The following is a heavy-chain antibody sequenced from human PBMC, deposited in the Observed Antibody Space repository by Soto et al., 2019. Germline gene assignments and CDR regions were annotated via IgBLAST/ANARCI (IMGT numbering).Heavy chain of an antibody. D-gene: IGHD7-27*01. CDR3: ARDLSWGSNWYYYMDA. CDR1: GFILSDCA. CDR2: ISSSSSVI. V-gene: IGHV3-48*01. J-gene: IGHJ6*03. Sequence: EVQLVESGGGLVQPGGSLRLSCATSGFILSDCAMNWVRQAPGKGLEWVSYISSSSSVIDYADSVKGRFTASRDNARNSLYLQMNSLRAEDTAVYYCARDLSWGSNWYYYMDAWGKGTTVTVSS.